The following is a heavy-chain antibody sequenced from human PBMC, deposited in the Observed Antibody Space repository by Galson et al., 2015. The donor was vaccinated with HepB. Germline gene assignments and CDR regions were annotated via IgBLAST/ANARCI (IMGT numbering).Heavy chain of an antibody. CDR3: ARRFPSIYCGGDRYTNYYYYGMDV. J-gene: IGHJ6*02. D-gene: IGHD2-21*02. Sequence: SVKVSCKASGYTFTSYGISWVRQAPGQGLEWMGWISAYNGNTNYAQKLQGRVTMTTDTSTSTAYMELRSLRSDDTAVYYCARRFPSIYCGGDRYTNYYYYGMDVWGQGTTVTVSS. CDR1: GYTFTSYG. CDR2: ISAYNGNT. V-gene: IGHV1-18*04.